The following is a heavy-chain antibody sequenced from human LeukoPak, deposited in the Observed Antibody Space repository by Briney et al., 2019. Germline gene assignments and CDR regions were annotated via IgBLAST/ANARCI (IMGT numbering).Heavy chain of an antibody. CDR2: IYYSGST. CDR1: GGSISSGDYY. CDR3: AREYCSSTSCYTVTTSGTFDI. V-gene: IGHV4-30-4*08. Sequence: PSETLSLTCTVSGGSISSGDYYWSWIRQPRGKGLEWIGYIYYSGSTYYNPSLKSRVTISVDTSKNQFSLKLSSVTAADTAVYYCAREYCSSTSCYTVTTSGTFDIWGQGTMVTVSS. J-gene: IGHJ3*02. D-gene: IGHD2-2*02.